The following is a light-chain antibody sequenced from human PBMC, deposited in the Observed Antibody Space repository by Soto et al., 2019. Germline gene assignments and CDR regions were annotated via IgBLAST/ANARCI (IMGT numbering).Light chain of an antibody. CDR1: QGISSY. CDR2: AAS. Sequence: DIQWTQSPSFLSASVGDRVTITCRASQGISSYLAWYQQKPGKAPKLLIYAASTLQSGVPSRFSGSGSGTEFTLTISSLQPEDFATYYCQQLNSYPLTFGGGTKVDIK. J-gene: IGKJ4*01. CDR3: QQLNSYPLT. V-gene: IGKV1-9*01.